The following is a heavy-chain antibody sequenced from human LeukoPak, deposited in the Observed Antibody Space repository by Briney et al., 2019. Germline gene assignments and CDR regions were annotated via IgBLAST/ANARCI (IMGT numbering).Heavy chain of an antibody. CDR2: ISGSGGST. CDR3: AKTEAPAAIRAGSDY. V-gene: IGHV3-23*01. D-gene: IGHD2-2*02. J-gene: IGHJ4*02. Sequence: GGSLRLSCAASGFTFSSYAMSWVRQAPGKGLEWVSAISGSGGSTYYADSVKGRFTISRDNSKNTLYLQMHSLRAEDTAVYYCAKTEAPAAIRAGSDYWGQGTLVTVSS. CDR1: GFTFSSYA.